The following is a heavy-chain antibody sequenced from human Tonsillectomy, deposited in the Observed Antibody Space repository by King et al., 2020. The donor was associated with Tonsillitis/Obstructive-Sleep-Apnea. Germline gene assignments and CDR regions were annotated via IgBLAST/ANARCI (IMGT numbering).Heavy chain of an antibody. Sequence: DVQLVESGGGLVQPGRSLRLSCAASGFPFDDYAMHWVRQAPGKGLEWVSGLSWNSGSVGYADSVRGRFTISRDNAKSSLYLLMNSLRPEDTALYYCAKDIGSNAWGLEDWGQGTLVTVS. CDR2: LSWNSGSV. CDR1: GFPFDDYA. D-gene: IGHD3-3*01. V-gene: IGHV3-9*01. J-gene: IGHJ4*02. CDR3: AKDIGSNAWGLED.